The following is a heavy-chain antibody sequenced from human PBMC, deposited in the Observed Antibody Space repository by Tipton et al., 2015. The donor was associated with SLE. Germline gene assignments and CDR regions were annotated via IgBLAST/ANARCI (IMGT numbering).Heavy chain of an antibody. D-gene: IGHD3-16*01. V-gene: IGHV1-46*01. CDR1: GYTFTSYY. Sequence: QLVQSGAEVKKPGASVKVSCKASGYTFTSYYMHWVRQAPGQGLEWMGIINPSGGSTSYAQKFQGRVTMTRDTSTSTVYMELSSLGSEDTAVYYCARGAGPITSFGNYYYYYYMDVWGKGTTVTVSS. CDR3: ARGAGPITSFGNYYYYYYMDV. J-gene: IGHJ6*03. CDR2: INPSGGST.